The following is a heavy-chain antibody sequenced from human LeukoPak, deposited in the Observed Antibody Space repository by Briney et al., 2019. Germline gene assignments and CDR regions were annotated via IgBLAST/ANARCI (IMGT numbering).Heavy chain of an antibody. D-gene: IGHD3-10*01. V-gene: IGHV4-34*01. J-gene: IGHJ4*02. CDR3: ARGRPPFPYSIGSETYYKYLDY. CDR2: INHSGSA. CDR1: GGSFSGYY. Sequence: SETLSLTCAVYGGSFSGYYWNWIRQSPGKGLEWIGEINHSGSANYSPSLKSRVTISVDRSKNQFSLKLTSVTAADMAVYYCARGRPPFPYSIGSETYYKYLDYWGQGTLVTVSS.